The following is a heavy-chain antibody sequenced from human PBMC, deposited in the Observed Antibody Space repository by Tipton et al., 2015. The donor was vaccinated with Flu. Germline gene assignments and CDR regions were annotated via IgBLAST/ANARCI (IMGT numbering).Heavy chain of an antibody. D-gene: IGHD3-16*02. Sequence: SLRLSCSASGFTFSTYSMHWVRQTPGKGLEFVSAINSNGDTTYYADSVKGRFTISRDNSRNTVFLHMTSLRVEDTAMFYCVKYRSGQGSPAFDIWGPGTKVTVSS. CDR1: GFTFSTYS. J-gene: IGHJ3*02. V-gene: IGHV3-64D*06. CDR3: VKYRSGQGSPAFDI. CDR2: INSNGDTT.